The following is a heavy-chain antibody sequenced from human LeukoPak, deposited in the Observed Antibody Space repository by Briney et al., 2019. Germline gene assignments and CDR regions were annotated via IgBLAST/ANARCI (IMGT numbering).Heavy chain of an antibody. CDR1: GFSFSIFA. Sequence: GGSLRLSYAASGFSFSIFAMTWVRQAPGKGLEWVSSITGGHYATYNTDSVKGRFTISRDNAKNTLYLHMNSLRADDTAIYYCTKDPNGDYIGAFDPWGQGTLVTVSS. CDR2: ITGGHYAT. CDR3: TKDPNGDYIGAFDP. D-gene: IGHD4-17*01. J-gene: IGHJ5*02. V-gene: IGHV3-23*01.